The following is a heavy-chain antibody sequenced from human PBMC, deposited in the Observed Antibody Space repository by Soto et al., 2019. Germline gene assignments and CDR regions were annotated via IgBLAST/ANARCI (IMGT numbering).Heavy chain of an antibody. CDR1: GGPISSGDYY. V-gene: IGHV4-30-4*01. J-gene: IGHJ5*02. D-gene: IGHD2-2*01. CDR2: IYYSGST. Sequence: NPSETLSLTCTVSGGPISSGDYYWSWIRQPPGKGLEWIGYIYYSGSTYYNPSLKSRVTISVDTSKNQFSLKLSSVTAADTAVYYCARDRTLVPAHRRGENWFDPWGQGTLVTVS. CDR3: ARDRTLVPAHRRGENWFDP.